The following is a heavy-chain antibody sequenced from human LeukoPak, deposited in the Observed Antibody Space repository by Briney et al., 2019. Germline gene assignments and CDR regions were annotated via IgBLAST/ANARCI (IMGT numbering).Heavy chain of an antibody. CDR3: AKALEQETVIALDS. CDR2: ISGSGGST. V-gene: IGHV3-23*01. CDR1: GFTFSTYA. J-gene: IGHJ4*02. D-gene: IGHD6-13*01. Sequence: GGSLRLSCVASGFTFSTYAMSWVRQAPGKGLEWVSAISGSGGSTYYADSVKGRFTISRDNSKNTLYLQMNSLRAEDTSIYFCAKALEQETVIALDSWGQGTLVTVSS.